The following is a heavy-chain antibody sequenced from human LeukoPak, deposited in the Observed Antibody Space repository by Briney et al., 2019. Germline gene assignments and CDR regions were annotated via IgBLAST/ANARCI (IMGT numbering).Heavy chain of an antibody. CDR3: ARVSLVRGAPDYYFDY. CDR2: FYYSGTT. D-gene: IGHD3-10*01. CDR1: GGSITSSGYY. V-gene: IGHV4-39*07. J-gene: IGHJ4*02. Sequence: KSSETLSLTCTVSGGSITSSGYYWGWIRQLPGKGLEWIGSFYYSGTTHYNPSLKSRVTIAEDTSKIQFFLRLSSVTAADTAVYYCARVSLVRGAPDYYFDYWGQGALVTVSS.